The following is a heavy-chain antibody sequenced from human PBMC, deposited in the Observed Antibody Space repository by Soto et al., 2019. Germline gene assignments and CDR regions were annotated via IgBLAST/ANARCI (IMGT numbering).Heavy chain of an antibody. CDR1: GGSLSSSSW. D-gene: IGHD2-8*01. Sequence: SETLSLTCAVSGGSLSSSSWWSWVRQPPGKTLEWLGEIFYSGSTKYNPSLNSRVTISADQSKNDFSLRLSSVTAADTAVYYCVHHGGVPYYHDFWGQGMLVTVS. CDR3: VHHGGVPYYHDF. V-gene: IGHV4-4*02. CDR2: IFYSGST. J-gene: IGHJ4*02.